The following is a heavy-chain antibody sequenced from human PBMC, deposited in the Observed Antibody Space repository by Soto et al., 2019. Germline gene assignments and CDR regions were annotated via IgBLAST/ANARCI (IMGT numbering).Heavy chain of an antibody. Sequence: KPSETLSLTCAAYGGFLSESYWTWIRQPPGKGLEWIGEINHVGGTNYNPSLKSRVTMSVDTSQNQFSLRLISVTAADTAMYFCVRIRYQLPSSVLWLDPWGQG. J-gene: IGHJ5*02. CDR1: GGFLSESY. CDR3: VRIRYQLPSSVLWLDP. D-gene: IGHD3-16*01. V-gene: IGHV4-34*01. CDR2: INHVGGT.